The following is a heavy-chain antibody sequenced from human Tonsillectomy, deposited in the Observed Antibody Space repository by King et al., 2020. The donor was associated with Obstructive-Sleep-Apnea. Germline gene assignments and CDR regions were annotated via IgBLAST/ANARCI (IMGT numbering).Heavy chain of an antibody. Sequence: QLVQSGAEVKKPGASVKVSCKASGYTFTGYYMHWVRQAPGQGLEWMGWINPNSGGTNYPQKFQGRVTMTRETAISTAYMELSRLRSDDTAVYYCARELIGGRGVIRHYGMDVWGQGTTVTVSS. D-gene: IGHD3-10*01. V-gene: IGHV1-2*02. J-gene: IGHJ6*02. CDR2: INPNSGGT. CDR1: GYTFTGYY. CDR3: ARELIGGRGVIRHYGMDV.